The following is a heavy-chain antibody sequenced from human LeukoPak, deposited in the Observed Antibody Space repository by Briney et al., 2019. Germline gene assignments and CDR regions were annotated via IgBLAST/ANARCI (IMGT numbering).Heavy chain of an antibody. V-gene: IGHV3-74*01. CDR3: ARVQGHPPNGLDV. CDR1: GFTFSSYW. D-gene: IGHD2-8*01. J-gene: IGHJ3*01. Sequence: PGGSLRLSCAASGFTFSSYWMHWVRQAPGKGLVWVSRINSDASSTSYADSVKGRFTISRDNAKNTLYLQMNSLRAEDTAVYYCARVQGHPPNGLDVWGQGTMVTVS. CDR2: INSDASST.